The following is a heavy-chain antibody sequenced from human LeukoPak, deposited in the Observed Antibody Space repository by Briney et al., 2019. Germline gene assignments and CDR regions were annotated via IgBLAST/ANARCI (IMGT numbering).Heavy chain of an antibody. Sequence: PGGSLRLSCAASGFTFSSYEMNWVRQAPGKGLEWVSYISSSGSTIYYADSVKGRFTISRDNAKNSLYLQMNSLRAEDTAVYYCARGKYPSDYYYGMDVWGQGTTVTVSS. CDR1: GFTFSSYE. V-gene: IGHV3-48*03. J-gene: IGHJ6*02. CDR3: ARGKYPSDYYYGMDV. CDR2: ISSSGSTI. D-gene: IGHD2-2*02.